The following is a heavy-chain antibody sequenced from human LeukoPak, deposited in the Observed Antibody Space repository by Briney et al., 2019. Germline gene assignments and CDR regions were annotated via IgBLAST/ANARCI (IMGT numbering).Heavy chain of an antibody. V-gene: IGHV3-30*04. CDR1: GFTFSNYP. J-gene: IGHJ4*02. CDR2: ISYDGRNE. CDR3: TTDHRTIYGVVFPDY. Sequence: GGSLRLSCAASGFTFSNYPMHWVRQAPGKGLEWVAVISYDGRNEFYADSVKGRFTISRDDSKDTLFLQMNSLNAEDTGVYYCTTDHRTIYGVVFPDYWGQGTLVTVSS. D-gene: IGHD3-3*01.